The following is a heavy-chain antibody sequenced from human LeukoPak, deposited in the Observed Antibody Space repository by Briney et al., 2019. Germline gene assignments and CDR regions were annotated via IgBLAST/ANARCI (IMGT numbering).Heavy chain of an antibody. J-gene: IGHJ4*02. CDR2: IYPGDSDT. Sequence: GESLKISCKGSGYTFSSSWIGWVRQMPGKGLEWMGIIYPGDSDTRYSPSFQGQVTISADKSLNTAYLQWSSLKATDTGIYYCARQYGRPFDYWGQGTLVTVSS. CDR1: GYTFSSSW. CDR3: ARQYGRPFDY. V-gene: IGHV5-51*01. D-gene: IGHD4-17*01.